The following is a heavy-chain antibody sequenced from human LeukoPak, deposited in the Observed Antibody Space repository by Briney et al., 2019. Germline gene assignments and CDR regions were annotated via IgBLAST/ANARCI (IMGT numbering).Heavy chain of an antibody. CDR2: IGGRGGST. Sequence: GGSLRLSCAASGFTVSNNYMSWVRQAPGKVLEWVSTIGGRGGSTYYADSVKGRFTISRDNSKNTLYLQMNSLRAEDTAVYYCAKQGRDWLRDYYYYMDVWGKGTTVTISS. CDR1: GFTVSNNY. V-gene: IGHV3-23*01. J-gene: IGHJ6*03. CDR3: AKQGRDWLRDYYYYMDV. D-gene: IGHD3-9*01.